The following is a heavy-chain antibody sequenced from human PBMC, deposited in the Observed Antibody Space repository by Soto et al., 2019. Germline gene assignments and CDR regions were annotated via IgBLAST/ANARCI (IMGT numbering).Heavy chain of an antibody. CDR3: ARGRGYSGYGPYNWFDP. D-gene: IGHD5-12*01. CDR2: INHSGST. Sequence: SETLSLTCAVYGGSFSGYYWSWIRQPPGKGLEWIGEINHSGSTNYNPSLKSRVTISVDTSKHQFSLKLSSVTAADTAVYYCARGRGYSGYGPYNWFDPWGQGTLVTVSS. CDR1: GGSFSGYY. J-gene: IGHJ5*02. V-gene: IGHV4-34*01.